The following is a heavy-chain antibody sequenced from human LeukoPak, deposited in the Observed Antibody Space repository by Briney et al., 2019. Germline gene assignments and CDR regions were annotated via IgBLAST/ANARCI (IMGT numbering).Heavy chain of an antibody. Sequence: GGPLETSLKGSGYLFTSYWIAGVRQMPGKGLDWMGIFYPGDSDTRYSPSCKGQVPFPADKSIRPAFLQWSSREPSDPATYNCASRAVYSGSNYFDYWGQGTLVTVSS. V-gene: IGHV5-51*01. CDR2: FYPGDSDT. CDR1: GYLFTSYW. J-gene: IGHJ4*02. D-gene: IGHD1-26*01. CDR3: ASRAVYSGSNYFDY.